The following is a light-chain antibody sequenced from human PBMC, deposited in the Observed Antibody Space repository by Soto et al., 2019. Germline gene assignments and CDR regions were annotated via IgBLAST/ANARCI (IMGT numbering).Light chain of an antibody. J-gene: IGLJ3*02. Sequence: QSVLTQPPSVSGTPGQRVTMSCSGSSSNIGSHLVNWYQQVPGTAPRLLIYTNNQRPSGVPDRFSDSKSGTSASLAISGLQSEDEAHYYCATWDASLKSWVFGGGTKVTVL. CDR1: SSNIGSHL. CDR2: TNN. CDR3: ATWDASLKSWV. V-gene: IGLV1-44*01.